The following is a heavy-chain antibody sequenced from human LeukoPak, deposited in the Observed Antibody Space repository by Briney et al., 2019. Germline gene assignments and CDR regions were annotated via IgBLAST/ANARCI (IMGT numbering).Heavy chain of an antibody. CDR1: GGSFSGYY. CDR2: INHSGST. V-gene: IGHV4-34*01. D-gene: IGHD3-3*01. CDR3: ARVVLRFLEWLLHPDHMDV. Sequence: SETLSLTCAVYGGSFSGYYWSWIRQPPGKGLEWIGEINHSGSTNYNPSLKSRVTISVDTSKNQFSLKLSSVTAADTAVYYCARVVLRFLEWLLHPDHMDVWGKGTTVTVSS. J-gene: IGHJ6*03.